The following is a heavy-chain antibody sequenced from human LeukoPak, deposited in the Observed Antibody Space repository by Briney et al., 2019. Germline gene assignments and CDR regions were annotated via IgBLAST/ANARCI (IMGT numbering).Heavy chain of an antibody. V-gene: IGHV7-4-1*02. CDR2: INTNTGNP. CDR3: ARDRAYCGGDCYSPTIVDY. J-gene: IGHJ4*02. CDR1: GYTFTNYV. D-gene: IGHD2-21*02. Sequence: GASVKVSCKASGYTFTNYVMNWVRQAPGQGLEWMGWINTNTGNPTYAQGFTGRFVFSLDTSVSTAYLQISSLKAEDTAVYYCARDRAYCGGDCYSPTIVDYWGQGTLVTVSS.